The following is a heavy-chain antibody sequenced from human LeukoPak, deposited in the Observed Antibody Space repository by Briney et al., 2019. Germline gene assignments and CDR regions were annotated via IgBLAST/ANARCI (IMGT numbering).Heavy chain of an antibody. D-gene: IGHD2-2*01. CDR3: ARHGPIVVVDY. V-gene: IGHV4-38-2*01. CDR2: IYHSGST. CDR1: GYSISSGYY. J-gene: IGHJ4*02. Sequence: PSETLSLTCAVSGYSISSGYYWGWIRQPPGKGLEWIGSIYHSGSTYYNPSLKNRVTISVDTSKNQFSLKLSSVTAADTAVYYCARHGPIVVVDYWGQGTLVTVSS.